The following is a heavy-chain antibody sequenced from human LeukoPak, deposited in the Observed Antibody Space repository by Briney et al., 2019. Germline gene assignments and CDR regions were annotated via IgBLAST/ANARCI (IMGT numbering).Heavy chain of an antibody. CDR3: ARGRTTGDY. D-gene: IGHD1-1*01. V-gene: IGHV4-34*01. CDR2: INHSGST. J-gene: IGHJ4*02. Sequence: SETLSLTCAVYGGSFSGYYWSWIRQPPGKGLEWIGEINHSGSTNYNPSLESRITISIDTSKNQFSLKLSSVTAADTAVYYCARGRTTGDYWGQGTLVTVSS. CDR1: GGSFSGYY.